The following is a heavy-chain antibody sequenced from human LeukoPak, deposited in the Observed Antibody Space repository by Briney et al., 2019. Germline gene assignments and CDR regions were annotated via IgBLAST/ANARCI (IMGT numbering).Heavy chain of an antibody. Sequence: GASVKVSCKASGYTFTSYDINWVRQATGQGLEWMGWMNPNSGNTGYAQKFQGRVTMTRYTSISTAYMELSSLRSEDTAVYYCARRRSTTRITMARASQKDWFDPWGQGTLVTVSS. CDR3: ARRRSTTRITMARASQKDWFDP. J-gene: IGHJ5*02. D-gene: IGHD3-10*01. V-gene: IGHV1-8*01. CDR1: GYTFTSYD. CDR2: MNPNSGNT.